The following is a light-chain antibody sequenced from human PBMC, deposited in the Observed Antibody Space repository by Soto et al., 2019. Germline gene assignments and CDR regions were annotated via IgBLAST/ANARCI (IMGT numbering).Light chain of an antibody. CDR3: CSYAGSSTYV. V-gene: IGLV2-23*01. CDR1: SSVVGSYNL. J-gene: IGLJ1*01. CDR2: EGS. Sequence: QSVLTQPASVSGSPGQSITISCTGTSSVVGSYNLVSWYQQHPGKAPKLMIYEGSKRPSGVSNRFSGSKSGNTASLTISGLQAEDEAEYYCCSYAGSSTYVFGTGTNVTVL.